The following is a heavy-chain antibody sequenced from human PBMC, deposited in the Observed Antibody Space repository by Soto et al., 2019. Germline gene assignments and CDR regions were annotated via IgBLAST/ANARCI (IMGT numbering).Heavy chain of an antibody. J-gene: IGHJ4*02. D-gene: IGHD4-17*01. CDR3: ARESSSTVTTGGGGSAKDY. CDR1: GLTFSNYA. Sequence: QVLLVESGGGVVQPGRSLRLSCAASGLTFSNYAMHWVRQAPGKGLEWVAFISYDGTNRCYPDSVKGRFTISRDNSKNTLYLQMNSLKPEDTAVYYCARESSSTVTTGGGGSAKDYWGQGTLVTVSS. CDR2: ISYDGTNR. V-gene: IGHV3-30-3*01.